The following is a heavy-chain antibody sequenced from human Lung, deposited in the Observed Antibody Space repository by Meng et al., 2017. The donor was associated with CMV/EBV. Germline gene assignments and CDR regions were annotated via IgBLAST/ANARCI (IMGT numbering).Heavy chain of an antibody. J-gene: IGHJ3*02. D-gene: IGHD2-2*01. V-gene: IGHV4-59*01. CDR2: IYYSGST. CDR3: ARDCSSTSCLDAFDI. CDR1: GGSISSYY. Sequence: SETLSLXCTVSGGSISSYYWSWIRQPPGKGLEWIGYIYYSGSTNYNPSLKSRVTISVDTSKNQFSLKLSSVTAADTAVYYCARDCSSTSCLDAFDIWGQGTXVTVSS.